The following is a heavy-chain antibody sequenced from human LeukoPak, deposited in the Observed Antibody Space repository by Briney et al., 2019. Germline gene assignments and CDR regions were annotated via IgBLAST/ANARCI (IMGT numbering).Heavy chain of an antibody. CDR1: GYTFTNYD. V-gene: IGHV1-8*01. Sequence: ASVKVSCKDSGYTFTNYDINWVRQAAGQGLEWMGWMNPKSGNTGYGQKFQGRVTMTTDTSTNTAYMELRSLRSDDTAVYYCARRGLDYWGQGTLVTVSS. J-gene: IGHJ4*02. CDR3: ARRGLDY. CDR2: MNPKSGNT. D-gene: IGHD3-10*01.